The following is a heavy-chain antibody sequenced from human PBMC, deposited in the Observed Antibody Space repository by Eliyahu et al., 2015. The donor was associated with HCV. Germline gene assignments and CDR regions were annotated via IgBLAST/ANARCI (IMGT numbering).Heavy chain of an antibody. V-gene: IGHV3-23*01. CDR1: GFXFSSYA. CDR2: ISDRGDST. Sequence: EVQLLESGGGLVQPGGSLRLSCAASGFXFSSYAMSWVRQAPGMGLEWVSSISDRGDSTYYADSVKGRFTISRDNAKNTLYLQMTSLRVDDTALYYCAKSEGTSWSAFEYWGQGTLVPVSS. J-gene: IGHJ4*02. D-gene: IGHD6-13*01. CDR3: AKSEGTSWSAFEY.